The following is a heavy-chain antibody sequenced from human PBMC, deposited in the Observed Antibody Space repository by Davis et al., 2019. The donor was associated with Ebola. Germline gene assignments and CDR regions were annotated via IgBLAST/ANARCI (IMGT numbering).Heavy chain of an antibody. CDR2: ISSTGSTI. V-gene: IGHV3-11*01. CDR1: GFTFGDYF. D-gene: IGHD6-19*01. CDR3: ARDAIAVAGIYNYGMDV. Sequence: GESLKISCAASGFTFGDYFMSWIRQAPGKGLEWVSYISSTGSTIYYADSVKGRFTVSRDISKNILYLQLNNLRADDTAVYYCARDAIAVAGIYNYGMDVWGHGTTVTVSS. J-gene: IGHJ6*02.